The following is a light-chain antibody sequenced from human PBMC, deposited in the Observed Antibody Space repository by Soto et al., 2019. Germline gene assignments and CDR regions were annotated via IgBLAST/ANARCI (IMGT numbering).Light chain of an antibody. J-gene: IGLJ1*01. Sequence: NFMLTQPHSVSESPGKTVTISCTRSSGSIASNYVQWYQQRPGSAPTTVIYEDNQRPSGLPDRFSGSIDSSSNSASLTISGLKTEDEADYYCQSYESSTLYVVGTGTKLTVL. V-gene: IGLV6-57*04. CDR2: EDN. CDR1: SGSIASNY. CDR3: QSYESSTLYV.